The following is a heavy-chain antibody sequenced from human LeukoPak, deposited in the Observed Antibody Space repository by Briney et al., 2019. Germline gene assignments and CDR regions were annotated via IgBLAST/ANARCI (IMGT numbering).Heavy chain of an antibody. CDR3: ATESYSGYDFKDY. CDR2: INPSGGST. V-gene: IGHV1-46*01. Sequence: GASVKVSCKASGGTFSSYAISWVRQAPGQGLEWMGMINPSGGSTSYAQEFQGRVTMTRDTSTSTVYMELSSLRSEDTAVYYCATESYSGYDFKDYWGQGTLVTVSS. J-gene: IGHJ4*02. D-gene: IGHD5-12*01. CDR1: GGTFSSYA.